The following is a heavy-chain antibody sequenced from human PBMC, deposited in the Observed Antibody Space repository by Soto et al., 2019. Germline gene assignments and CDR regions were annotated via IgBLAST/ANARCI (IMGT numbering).Heavy chain of an antibody. J-gene: IGHJ6*02. CDR1: GFTFSSYG. D-gene: IGHD3-3*01. Sequence: GGSLRLSCAASGFTFSSYGMHWVRQAPGKGLEWVAVISYDGSNKYYADSVKGRFTISRDNSKNTLYLQMNSLRAEDTAVYYCAKDPTRRFLEWLLFSGMDVWGQGTTVTVSS. CDR3: AKDPTRRFLEWLLFSGMDV. CDR2: ISYDGSNK. V-gene: IGHV3-30*18.